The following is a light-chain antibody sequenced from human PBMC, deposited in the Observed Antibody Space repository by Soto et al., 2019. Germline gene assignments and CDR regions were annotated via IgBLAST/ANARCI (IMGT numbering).Light chain of an antibody. CDR2: AAS. J-gene: IGKJ3*01. V-gene: IGKV1-39*01. CDR3: QQSYSTPFT. Sequence: DIQMTQSPSSLSASVGDRVTITCRASQSISSYLNWYQQKPGKAPKLLIYAASSLQSGVPSRFSGSGSGTDFTLTISSLQPEDFATYYCQQSYSTPFTFGPGTKWDIK. CDR1: QSISSY.